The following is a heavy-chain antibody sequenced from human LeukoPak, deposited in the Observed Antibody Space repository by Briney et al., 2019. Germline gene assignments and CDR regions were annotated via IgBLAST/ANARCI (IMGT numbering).Heavy chain of an antibody. J-gene: IGHJ4*02. V-gene: IGHV4-4*07. Sequence: KTSETLSLTCTVSGGSISSYYWSWIRQPAGKGLEWIGRIYTSGSTNYNPSLKSRVTMSVDTSKNQFSLKLSSVTAADTAVYYCAREDRYSSSLVVWYFDYWGQGTLVTVSS. CDR1: GGSISSYY. D-gene: IGHD6-13*01. CDR2: IYTSGST. CDR3: AREDRYSSSLVVWYFDY.